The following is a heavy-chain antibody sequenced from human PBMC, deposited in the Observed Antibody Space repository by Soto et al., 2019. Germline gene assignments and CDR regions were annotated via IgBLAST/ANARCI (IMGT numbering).Heavy chain of an antibody. Sequence: GESLKISCKGSGYSFTSYWIGWVRQMPGKGLEWMGIIYPGDSDTRYSPSFQGQVTISADKSISTAYLQWSSLKASDTAMYYCARMFGGDITGNTNYYYGMDVWGQGTTVTVSS. V-gene: IGHV5-51*01. CDR1: GYSFTSYW. CDR3: ARMFGGDITGNTNYYYGMDV. CDR2: IYPGDSDT. J-gene: IGHJ6*02. D-gene: IGHD1-7*01.